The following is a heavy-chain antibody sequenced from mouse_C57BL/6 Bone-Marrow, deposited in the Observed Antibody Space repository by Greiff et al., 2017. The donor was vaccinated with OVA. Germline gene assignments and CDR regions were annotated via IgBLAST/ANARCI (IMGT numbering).Heavy chain of an antibody. CDR1: GYTFTSYW. V-gene: IGHV1-55*01. J-gene: IGHJ1*03. Sequence: QVQLKQPGAELVKPGASVKMSCKASGYTFTSYWITWVKQRPGQGLEWIGDIYPGSGSTNYNEKFKSKATLTVDTSSSTAYMQLSSLTSEDSAVYYCARRGVIYDGYGAYWYFDVWGTGTTVTVSS. D-gene: IGHD2-3*01. CDR2: IYPGSGST. CDR3: ARRGVIYDGYGAYWYFDV.